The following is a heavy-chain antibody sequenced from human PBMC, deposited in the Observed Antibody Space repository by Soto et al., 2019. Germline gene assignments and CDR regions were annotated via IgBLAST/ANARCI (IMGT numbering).Heavy chain of an antibody. CDR1: GFTFSSYA. CDR3: ARGYSYHFDY. Sequence: GGSLRLSCAASGFTFSSYAMRWVRQAPGKGLEWVSAISGSGGSTNSADSVKGRFTISRDNAKNSLYLKMNSLRAEDTAVYYCARGYSYHFDYWGQGTLVTVSS. CDR2: ISGSGGST. J-gene: IGHJ4*02. D-gene: IGHD5-18*01. V-gene: IGHV3-23*01.